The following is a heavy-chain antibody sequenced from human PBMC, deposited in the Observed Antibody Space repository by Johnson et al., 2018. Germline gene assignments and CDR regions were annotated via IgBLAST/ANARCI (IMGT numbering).Heavy chain of an antibody. CDR2: ISYDGSNK. CDR1: RFTFSSYA. CDR3: ARIRFSAFDI. Sequence: QLVDSVGGVVQPARSLRLSWSASRFTFSSYAMHGVRQAPGKGLEWVAVISYDGSNKYYADSVRGRFTINRDNYKNTLSLQMNSLRAEDTAVYYCARIRFSAFDIWGQGTMVTVSS. J-gene: IGHJ3*02. V-gene: IGHV3-30-3*01. D-gene: IGHD3-3*01.